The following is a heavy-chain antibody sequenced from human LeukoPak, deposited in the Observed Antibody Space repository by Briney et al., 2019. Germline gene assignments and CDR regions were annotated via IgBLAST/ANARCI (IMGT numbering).Heavy chain of an antibody. V-gene: IGHV3-74*01. CDR3: ATNIDFNRGVDY. Sequence: GGSLRLSCAASGFTFSSYWMHWVRQAPGKGLVWVSRINSDESSTSYADSVKGRFTISRDNAKNTLYLQMNSLRAEDTAVYYCATNIDFNRGVDYWGQGTLVTVSS. J-gene: IGHJ4*02. CDR1: GFTFSSYW. D-gene: IGHD2/OR15-2a*01. CDR2: INSDESST.